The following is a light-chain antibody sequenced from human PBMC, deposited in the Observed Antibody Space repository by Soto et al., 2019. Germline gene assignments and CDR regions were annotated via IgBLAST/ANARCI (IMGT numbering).Light chain of an antibody. V-gene: IGKV1-9*01. J-gene: IGKJ1*01. CDR2: LAS. Sequence: IQLTQSPSSLSASVGDRVTITCRASQGISNSLAWYQQKPGKAPKLLLYLASTLQSGVPARFSGSGSGTNFTLTISRLQPEDFAAYYCQQLIRFPTTFGQGTKVEIK. CDR3: QQLIRFPTT. CDR1: QGISNS.